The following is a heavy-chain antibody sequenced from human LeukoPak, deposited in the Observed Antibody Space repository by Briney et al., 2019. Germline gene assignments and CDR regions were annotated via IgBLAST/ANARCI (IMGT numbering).Heavy chain of an antibody. CDR1: GGSFSGYY. V-gene: IGHV4-34*01. CDR2: INHSGST. Sequence: SETLSLTCAVYGGSFSGYYWSWIRQPPGKGLEWIGEINHSGSTNYNPSLKSRVTISVDTSKNQFSLKLSPVTAADTAVYYCARGTGSYYYWGQGTLVTVSS. J-gene: IGHJ4*02. D-gene: IGHD3-10*01. CDR3: ARGTGSYYY.